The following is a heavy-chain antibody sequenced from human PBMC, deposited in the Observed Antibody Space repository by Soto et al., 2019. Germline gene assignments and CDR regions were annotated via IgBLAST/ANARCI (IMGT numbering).Heavy chain of an antibody. J-gene: IGHJ5*02. V-gene: IGHV1-2*02. CDR1: RYIFTAYF. CDR3: ASNDPGPRFDP. CDR2: INPNNGAT. D-gene: IGHD1-1*01. Sequence: QVQLVQSGAEVKKPGASVKVSCKAPRYIFTAYFMHWVRQAPGQGLEWMGWINPNNGATHYGLSFQGGVTMTRDTSIRTAYMKLSCLRSDDTAVYYCASNDPGPRFDPWGQGTLVIVSS.